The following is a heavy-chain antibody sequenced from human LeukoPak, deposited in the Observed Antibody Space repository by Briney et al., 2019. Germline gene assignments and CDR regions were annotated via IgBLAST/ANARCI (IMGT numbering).Heavy chain of an antibody. V-gene: IGHV3-49*04. D-gene: IGHD3-10*01. CDR1: GFTFGDYV. J-gene: IGHJ4*02. CDR3: TRWYYGSGKVNGYFDY. Sequence: GGSLRLSCTASGFTFGDYVMSWVRQAPGKGLEWVGFIRSKANGGTTEYAAAVKGRFTISRDDSKGIAYLQMHSLKAEDTAVYYCTRWYYGSGKVNGYFDYWGQGTLVTVSS. CDR2: IRSKANGGTT.